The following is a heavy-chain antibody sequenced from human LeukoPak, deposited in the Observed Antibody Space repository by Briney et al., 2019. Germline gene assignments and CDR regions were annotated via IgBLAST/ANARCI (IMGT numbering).Heavy chain of an antibody. J-gene: IGHJ3*02. Sequence: SETLSLTCTVSGGSISIYYWTWIRQPPGKGLEWIGYIYYSGSTNYNPSLKSRVTISVDTSKNQFSLKLSSVTAADTAVYYCARRVWATTISRDAFDIWGQGTMVTVSS. D-gene: IGHD1-26*01. CDR1: GGSISIYY. CDR2: IYYSGST. CDR3: ARRVWATTISRDAFDI. V-gene: IGHV4-59*01.